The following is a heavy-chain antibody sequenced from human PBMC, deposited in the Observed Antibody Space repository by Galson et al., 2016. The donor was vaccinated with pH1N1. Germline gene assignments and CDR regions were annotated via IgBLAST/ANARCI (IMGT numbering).Heavy chain of an antibody. Sequence: QSGAEVKKPGKSLKLSCKGSGYRFSSSWIGWVRQMPGKGLEWMGIIYLGGSLIRYRPSFQGHVPISADKSVNIVYLEWGSLKASDTAMYYCARKNDYGDYRGDAFDIWGQGTMVTVSS. CDR2: IYLGGSLI. CDR3: ARKNDYGDYRGDAFDI. V-gene: IGHV5-51*03. D-gene: IGHD4-17*01. J-gene: IGHJ3*02. CDR1: GYRFSSSW.